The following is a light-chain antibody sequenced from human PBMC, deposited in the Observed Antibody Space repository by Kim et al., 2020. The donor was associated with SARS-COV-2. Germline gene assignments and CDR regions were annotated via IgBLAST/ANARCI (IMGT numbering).Light chain of an antibody. V-gene: IGLV3-21*04. J-gene: IGLJ2*01. CDR2: YDS. Sequence: SYELTQPPSVSVAPGKTARITCGGNNIGSKSVHWYQQKPGQAPVLVIYYDSDRPSGIPERFSGSNSGNTATLTISRVEAGDEADYYCQVWDISSDHVVFG. CDR1: NIGSKS. CDR3: QVWDISSDHVV.